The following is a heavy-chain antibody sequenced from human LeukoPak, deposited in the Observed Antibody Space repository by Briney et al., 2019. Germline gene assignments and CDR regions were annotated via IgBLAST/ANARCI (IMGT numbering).Heavy chain of an antibody. D-gene: IGHD1-26*01. Sequence: GGSLRLSCAASGFTFSNYAMSWVRQAPGKGLEWVSGINWNGGSTGYADSVKGRFTISRDNAKNSLYLQMNSLRAEDTALYYCARGSGSYDDFDYWGQGTLVTVSS. J-gene: IGHJ4*02. CDR1: GFTFSNYA. CDR3: ARGSGSYDDFDY. V-gene: IGHV3-20*04. CDR2: INWNGGST.